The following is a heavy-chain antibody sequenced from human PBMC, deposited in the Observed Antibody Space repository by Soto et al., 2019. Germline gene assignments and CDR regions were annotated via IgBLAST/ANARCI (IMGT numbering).Heavy chain of an antibody. CDR2: ISGIGGST. V-gene: IGHV3-23*01. Sequence: EVQLLESGGGLAQPGGSLRLSCAASGFTFSSYAMSWVRQAPGKGLEWVSVISGIGGSTYYADSVKGRFTISRDNSKNTLYLHMNSLRAEDTAVYYCAKDQFSSGLDPPLYDYYGVDVWGQGTTVTVSS. CDR1: GFTFSSYA. D-gene: IGHD3-22*01. CDR3: AKDQFSSGLDPPLYDYYGVDV. J-gene: IGHJ6*02.